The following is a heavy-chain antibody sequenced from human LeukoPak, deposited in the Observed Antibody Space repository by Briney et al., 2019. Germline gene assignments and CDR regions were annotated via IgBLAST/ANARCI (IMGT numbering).Heavy chain of an antibody. J-gene: IGHJ6*04. Sequence: SETLCVTCAVYGGSFSGSYWCGICQPPGKGLEWVGEINRVGGVSYNPSIKSRVTISVDTPKNQFSLKLSSVTAADTAVYYCARVVVVVADGMDVWAKGTTVTVSS. D-gene: IGHD2-15*01. CDR3: ARVVVVVADGMDV. V-gene: IGHV4-34*01. CDR2: INRVGGV. CDR1: GGSFSGSY.